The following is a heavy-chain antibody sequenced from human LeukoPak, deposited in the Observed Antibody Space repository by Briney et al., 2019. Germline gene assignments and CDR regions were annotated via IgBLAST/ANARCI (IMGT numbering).Heavy chain of an antibody. J-gene: IGHJ4*02. CDR3: ASLRG. CDR1: GFTFGDYA. CDR2: IKQDGSEK. V-gene: IGHV3-7*01. Sequence: GGSLRLSCTASGFTFGDYAMSWVRQAPGKGLEWVANIKQDGSEKYYVDSVKGRFTISRDNAKNSLYLQMNSLRAEDTAVYYCASLRGWGQGTLVTVSS. D-gene: IGHD5/OR15-5a*01.